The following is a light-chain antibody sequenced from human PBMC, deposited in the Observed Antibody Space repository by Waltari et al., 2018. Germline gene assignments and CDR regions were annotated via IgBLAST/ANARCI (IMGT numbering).Light chain of an antibody. Sequence: QSALTQPASVSGSPGQSITISCTGTNSDVGGYNYVSWYQQHPGKAPKLMIYEVSNRPSGVSKRFSGSKSGNTASLTISGHQAEDEADYYCSSYTSSSTYVFGTGTKVTVL. CDR2: EVS. CDR3: SSYTSSSTYV. J-gene: IGLJ1*01. V-gene: IGLV2-14*01. CDR1: NSDVGGYNY.